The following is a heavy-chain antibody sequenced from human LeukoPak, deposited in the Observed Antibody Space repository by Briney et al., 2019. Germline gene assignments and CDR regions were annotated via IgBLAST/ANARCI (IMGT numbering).Heavy chain of an antibody. CDR2: IIPILGTA. V-gene: IGHV1-69*05. Sequence: ASVKVSCKASGGTFSNYAMSWVRQAPGQGLEWMGGIIPILGTANYAQKFRGRVTITTDESTTTAYMELSRLRAEDTAVYYCARVSGRCGAFDIWGQGTMVTVSS. J-gene: IGHJ3*02. D-gene: IGHD1-26*01. CDR1: GGTFSNYA. CDR3: ARVSGRCGAFDI.